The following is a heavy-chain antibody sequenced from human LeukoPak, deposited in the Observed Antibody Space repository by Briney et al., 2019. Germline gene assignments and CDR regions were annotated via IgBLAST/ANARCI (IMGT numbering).Heavy chain of an antibody. CDR2: IYYSGST. CDR1: GGSISSGGYY. D-gene: IGHD5-24*01. CDR3: ARYGGDGYNLYNWFDP. J-gene: IGHJ5*02. V-gene: IGHV4-39*07. Sequence: SETLSLTCTVSGGSISSGGYYWSWIRQPPGKGLEWIGSIYYSGSTYYNPSLKSRVTISVDTSKNQFSLKLSSVTAADTAVYYCARYGGDGYNLYNWFDPWGQGTLVTVSS.